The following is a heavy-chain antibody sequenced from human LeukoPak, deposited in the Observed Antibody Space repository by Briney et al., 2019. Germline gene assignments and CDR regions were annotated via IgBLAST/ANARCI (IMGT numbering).Heavy chain of an antibody. CDR2: IKEDGSEK. CDR1: GFPFSDHW. CDR3: ASGSSGDY. V-gene: IGHV3-7*02. Sequence: GGSLRLSCEASGFPFSDHWLTWVRQAPGKGLDWVAHIKEDGSEKYYVDSVKGRFTISRDNAKNSLYLQMNSLRVEDTAVYYCASGSSGDYWGQGTLVTVSS. J-gene: IGHJ4*02. D-gene: IGHD6-25*01.